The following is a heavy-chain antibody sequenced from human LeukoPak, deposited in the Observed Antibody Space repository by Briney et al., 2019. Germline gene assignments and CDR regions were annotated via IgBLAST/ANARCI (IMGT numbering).Heavy chain of an antibody. V-gene: IGHV4-61*02. CDR2: IYTSGST. CDR3: AGIVVVPAAPTGYYYYMDV. Sequence: PSETLSLTCTVSGGSISSGSYYWSWIRQPAGKGLEWIGRIYTSGSTNYNPSLKSRVTISVDTSKNQFSLKLSSVTAADTAVYYCAGIVVVPAAPTGYYYYMDVWGKGTTVTISS. CDR1: GGSISSGSYY. D-gene: IGHD2-2*01. J-gene: IGHJ6*03.